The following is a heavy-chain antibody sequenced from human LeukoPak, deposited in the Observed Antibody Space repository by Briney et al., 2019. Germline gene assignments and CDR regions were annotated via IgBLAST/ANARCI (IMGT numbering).Heavy chain of an antibody. J-gene: IGHJ4*02. Sequence: GGSLRLSCEASGFTFSDAWMSWVRQAPGRGLEWVGRIQREIDGGTTDYAAPVKGRFTISRDDSKNTLYLQMNSLKIEDAAVYYCATELLSHFDYWSQGTLVTVSS. CDR2: IQREIDGGTT. D-gene: IGHD2-21*02. CDR3: ATELLSHFDY. CDR1: GFTFSDAW. V-gene: IGHV3-15*01.